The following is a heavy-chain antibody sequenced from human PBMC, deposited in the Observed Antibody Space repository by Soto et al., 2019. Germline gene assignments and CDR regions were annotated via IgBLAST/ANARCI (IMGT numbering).Heavy chain of an antibody. CDR2: INPSGGHT. Sequence: GASVKVSCKASGNTFSNYYIHWVRQAPGQGLEWMGTINPSGGHTTYAQKFLGRVTMTRDTSTSTLYMEVTRLRSDDTAVYYCARDCGGDCYGLWAFDIWGQGTMVTVSS. CDR3: ARDCGGDCYGLWAFDI. D-gene: IGHD2-21*02. V-gene: IGHV1-46*01. J-gene: IGHJ3*02. CDR1: GNTFSNYY.